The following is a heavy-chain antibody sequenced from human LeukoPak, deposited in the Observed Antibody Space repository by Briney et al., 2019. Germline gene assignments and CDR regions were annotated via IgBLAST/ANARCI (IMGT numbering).Heavy chain of an antibody. CDR1: GFTFSNFA. J-gene: IGHJ4*02. Sequence: PGGSLRLSCAASGFTFSNFAMSWVRQAPGKGLEGVSTISGSGCSTFYADSVKGRFPISRDNSNNTLFLQMNSLRAEDTAIYFCAKAGSSGWSSSGGDYWGQGSLVTVSS. CDR2: ISGSGCST. CDR3: AKAGSSGWSSSGGDY. V-gene: IGHV3-23*01. D-gene: IGHD6-19*01.